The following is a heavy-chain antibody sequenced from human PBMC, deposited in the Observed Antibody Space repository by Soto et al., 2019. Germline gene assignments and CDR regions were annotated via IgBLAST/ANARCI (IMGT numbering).Heavy chain of an antibody. V-gene: IGHV5-51*01. CDR1: GYRFTNYW. Sequence: PGESLKISCEGSGYRFTNYWIGWVRQMPGKGLEWMGIIYPGDSETRYSPSFEGRVTISVDTSINTAYVQWSSLQASYTAIYYCARRVGTWPFHFDYWGQGTLVTVS. J-gene: IGHJ4*02. CDR2: IYPGDSET. CDR3: ARRVGTWPFHFDY.